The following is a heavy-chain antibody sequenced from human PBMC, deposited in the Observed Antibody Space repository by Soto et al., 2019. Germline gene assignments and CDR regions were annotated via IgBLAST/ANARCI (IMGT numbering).Heavy chain of an antibody. Sequence: QVQLVESGGGVVQPGRSLRLSCAASGFTFSSYAMHWVRQAPGKGLEWVAVISYDGSNKYYADSVKGRFTISRDNSKSTLYLQMNSLRAEDTAVYYCARDLGIAVAGTEANYWGQGTLVTVSS. D-gene: IGHD6-19*01. V-gene: IGHV3-30-3*01. CDR1: GFTFSSYA. J-gene: IGHJ4*02. CDR3: ARDLGIAVAGTEANY. CDR2: ISYDGSNK.